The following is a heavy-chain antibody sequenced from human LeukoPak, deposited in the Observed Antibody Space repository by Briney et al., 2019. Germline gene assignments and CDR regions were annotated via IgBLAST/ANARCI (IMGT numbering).Heavy chain of an antibody. CDR1: GYTFTGYY. Sequence: WASVKVSCKASGYTFTGYYLHWVRQAPGRGLEWMGWINPSSGGAKYAQNFQGRVIITTDTSISTAYMELSSLRSDDTAVYYCARSSPPTYYHFYYYMDVWGKGSTVTVSS. CDR2: INPSSGGA. J-gene: IGHJ6*03. D-gene: IGHD6-13*01. V-gene: IGHV1-2*02. CDR3: ARSSPPTYYHFYYYMDV.